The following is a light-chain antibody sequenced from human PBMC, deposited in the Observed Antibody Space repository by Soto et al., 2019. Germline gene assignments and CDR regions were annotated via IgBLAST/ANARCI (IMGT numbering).Light chain of an antibody. Sequence: IQLTQSPSSLSASVGDRVTITCRASQGISSYLAWYQQKPGKAPKLLIYAASTLKSGVPSRFSGSGSGTDFTLTISSLQPEDFATYDCQQLNSYPYTFGQGTKLEIK. CDR3: QQLNSYPYT. CDR1: QGISSY. J-gene: IGKJ2*01. V-gene: IGKV1-9*01. CDR2: AAS.